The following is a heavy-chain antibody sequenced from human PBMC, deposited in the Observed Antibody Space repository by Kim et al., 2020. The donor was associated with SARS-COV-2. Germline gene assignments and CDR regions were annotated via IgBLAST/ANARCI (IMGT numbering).Heavy chain of an antibody. CDR1: GFTFSSYG. D-gene: IGHD5-12*01. J-gene: IGHJ6*02. Sequence: GGSLRLSCAASGFTFSSYGMHWVRQAPGKGLEWVAVISYDGSNKYYADSVKGRFTISRDNSKNTLYLQMNSLRAEDTAVYYCAKGNIVATSRGGMDVWGQGTTVTVSS. CDR3: AKGNIVATSRGGMDV. V-gene: IGHV3-30*18. CDR2: ISYDGSNK.